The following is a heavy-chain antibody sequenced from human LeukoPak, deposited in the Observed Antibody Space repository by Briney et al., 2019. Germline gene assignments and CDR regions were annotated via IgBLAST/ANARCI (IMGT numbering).Heavy chain of an antibody. V-gene: IGHV3-33*01. Sequence: GGSLRLSCAASGFMFSTYGLHWVRQAPGKGLEWVAVIFSDGYTKYYAGSVKDRFTISRDNSKNTLYLHMNNLIPGDTGVYHCARASGPFDFWGQGTLLTVSS. CDR3: ARASGPFDF. D-gene: IGHD3-10*01. CDR1: GFMFSTYG. J-gene: IGHJ4*02. CDR2: IFSDGYTK.